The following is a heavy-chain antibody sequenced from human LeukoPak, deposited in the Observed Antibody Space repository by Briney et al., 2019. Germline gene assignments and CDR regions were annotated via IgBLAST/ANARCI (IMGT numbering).Heavy chain of an antibody. J-gene: IGHJ4*02. D-gene: IGHD3-22*01. V-gene: IGHV1-69*13. CDR1: GGTFSSYA. Sequence: SVKVSCKASGGTFSSYAISWVRQAPGQGLEWMGGIIPIFGTANYAQKFQGRVTITADESTSTAYMELSSLRSEDTAVYYCARDRSYYDSSGSDYWGQGTLVTVSS. CDR2: IIPIFGTA. CDR3: ARDRSYYDSSGSDY.